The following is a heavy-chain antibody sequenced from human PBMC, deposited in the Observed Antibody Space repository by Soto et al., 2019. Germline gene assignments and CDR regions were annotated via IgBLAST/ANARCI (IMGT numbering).Heavy chain of an antibody. V-gene: IGHV3-23*01. CDR1: GFTFSSYA. J-gene: IGHJ4*02. CDR2: ISGSGGST. Sequence: EVQLLESGGGLVQPGGSLRLSCAASGFTFSSYAMSWVRQAPGKGLEWVSAISGSGGSTYYADSVKGRFTISRDNSQNTLYLQMNSLRAEDTAVYYCAKPSLGSSDLTNHYWGQGTLVTVSS. D-gene: IGHD2-2*01. CDR3: AKPSLGSSDLTNHY.